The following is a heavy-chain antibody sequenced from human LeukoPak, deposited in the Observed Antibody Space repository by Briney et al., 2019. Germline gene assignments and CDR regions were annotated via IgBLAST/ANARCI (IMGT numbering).Heavy chain of an antibody. J-gene: IGHJ4*02. Sequence: GGSLRLSCAASGFTVSSNYMSWVRQAPGKGLEWVSVIYSGGSTYYADSVKGRFTISRDNSKNTLYLQMNSLRAEDTAVYYCARSAHTMIVVPSDYWGQGTLVTVSS. CDR3: ARSAHTMIVVPSDY. D-gene: IGHD3-22*01. CDR2: IYSGGST. V-gene: IGHV3-66*01. CDR1: GFTVSSNY.